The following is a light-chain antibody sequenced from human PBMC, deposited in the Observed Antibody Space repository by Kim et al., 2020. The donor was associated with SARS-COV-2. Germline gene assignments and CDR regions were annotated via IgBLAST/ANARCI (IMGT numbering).Light chain of an antibody. J-gene: IGLJ2*01. V-gene: IGLV3-25*03. CDR3: QSAVTSGTYVL. Sequence: SYELTQPPSVSVSPGQTARITCSGDALPKQYAYWFQQKPGQAPILVIYEDTERPSGIPERFSGSTSGTTVTLTISGVQAEDEADYYCQSAVTSGTYVLFG. CDR1: ALPKQY. CDR2: EDT.